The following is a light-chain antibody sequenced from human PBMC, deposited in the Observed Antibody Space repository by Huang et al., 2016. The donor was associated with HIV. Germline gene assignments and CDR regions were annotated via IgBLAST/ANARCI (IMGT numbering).Light chain of an antibody. Sequence: DIQLTQSPSAMSASVGDRVTITCRASQGIANYLVWFQQRTGGAPKRLIYAASSLQSGVPSRFIGSGSGTKFTLTISGLQPEDFATYYCLQHHAYPRTFGQGTKVEV. CDR1: QGIANY. CDR2: AAS. J-gene: IGKJ1*01. CDR3: LQHHAYPRT. V-gene: IGKV1-17*03.